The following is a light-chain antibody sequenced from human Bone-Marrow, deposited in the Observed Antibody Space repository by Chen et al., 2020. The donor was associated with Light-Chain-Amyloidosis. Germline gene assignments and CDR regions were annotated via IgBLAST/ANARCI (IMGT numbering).Light chain of an antibody. J-gene: IGLJ3*02. CDR1: SSDVGSYNL. V-gene: IGLV2-23*02. CDR2: EVS. Sequence: QSALTQPASVSGSPGQSITISCTGTSSDVGSYNLVSWYQQHPGKAPKLMIYEVSKRPSGVSNRVSGSKSGNTASLTISGLHAEDEADYYGCSYAGSSTWVFGGGTKLTVL. CDR3: CSYAGSSTWV.